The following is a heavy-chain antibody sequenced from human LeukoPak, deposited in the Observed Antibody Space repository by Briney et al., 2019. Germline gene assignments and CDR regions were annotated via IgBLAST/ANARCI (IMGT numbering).Heavy chain of an antibody. CDR3: ARGVKKPTYYYDSSGSVY. J-gene: IGHJ4*02. Sequence: SETLSLACAVYGGSFSGYYWSWIRQPPGKGLEWIGEINHSGSTNYNPSLKSRVTISVDMSKNQFSLKLSSVTAADTAVYYCARGVKKPTYYYDSSGSVYWGQGTLVTVSS. CDR2: INHSGST. V-gene: IGHV4-34*01. CDR1: GGSFSGYY. D-gene: IGHD3-22*01.